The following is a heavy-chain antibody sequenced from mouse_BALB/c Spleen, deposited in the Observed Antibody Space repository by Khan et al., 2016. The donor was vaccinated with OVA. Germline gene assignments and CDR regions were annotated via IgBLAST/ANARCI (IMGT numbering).Heavy chain of an antibody. D-gene: IGHD2-1*01. CDR2: IWAGGST. J-gene: IGHJ3*01. CDR1: GFSLTSYG. Sequence: QVQLKESGPGLVAPSQSLSITCTVAGFSLTSYGVHWVRQPPGKGLEWLGVIWAGGSTNYNSALMSRLIISKDNSKSQVLLKMNSLQTDDTARYYCARGQYGNSAWFANWGQGTLVTVSA. CDR3: ARGQYGNSAWFAN. V-gene: IGHV2-9*02.